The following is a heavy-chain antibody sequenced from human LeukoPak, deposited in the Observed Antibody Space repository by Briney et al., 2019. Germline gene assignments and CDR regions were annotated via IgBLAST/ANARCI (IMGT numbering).Heavy chain of an antibody. Sequence: GRSLRLSCAASGFTFSSYAMSWVRQAPGKGLEWVSAISGSGGSTYYADSVKGRFTISRDNSKNTLYLQMNSLRAEDTAVYYCAKDRGREEYFDYWGQGTLVTVSS. V-gene: IGHV3-23*01. D-gene: IGHD3-10*01. J-gene: IGHJ4*02. CDR3: AKDRGREEYFDY. CDR1: GFTFSSYA. CDR2: ISGSGGST.